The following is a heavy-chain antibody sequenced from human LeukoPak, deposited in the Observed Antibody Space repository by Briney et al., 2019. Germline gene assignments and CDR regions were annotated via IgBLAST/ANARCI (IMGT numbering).Heavy chain of an antibody. Sequence: SGRSLRLSCAASGFTFSNYDMNWVRQAPGKGLEWVAVIWFDGSNKFYADSVKGRFTISRDNSKNSLYLQMNSLRAEDTAVYYCSCAAGALIDSWGQGTVVIVSS. V-gene: IGHV3-33*01. CDR3: SCAAGALIDS. CDR2: IWFDGSNK. CDR1: GFTFSNYD. J-gene: IGHJ4*02. D-gene: IGHD6-19*01.